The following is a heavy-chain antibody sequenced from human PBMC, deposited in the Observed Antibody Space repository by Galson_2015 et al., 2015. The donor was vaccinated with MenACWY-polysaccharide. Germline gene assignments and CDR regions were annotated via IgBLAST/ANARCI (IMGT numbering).Heavy chain of an antibody. CDR3: AKASYNSGTFLYGMDV. V-gene: IGHV3-23*01. D-gene: IGHD3-10*01. CDR2: ISGSGGGT. J-gene: IGHJ6*02. Sequence: SLRLSCAASGFTLSSYTMSWVRQGPRKGLEWVSTISGSGGGTYYVDSVKGRFSVSRDKSKNTVYLQMNTLRAEDTAVYYCAKASYNSGTFLYGMDVWGLGTTVTVSS. CDR1: GFTLSSYT.